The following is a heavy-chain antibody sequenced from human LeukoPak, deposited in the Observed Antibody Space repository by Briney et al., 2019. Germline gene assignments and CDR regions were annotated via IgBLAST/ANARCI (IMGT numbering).Heavy chain of an antibody. CDR2: ISSSSSYI. CDR3: ARDDYYYDSSGYYYKLDY. Sequence: PGGSLRLSCAASGFTFSSYSMNWVRQAPGKGLEWVSSISSSSSYIYYADSVKGRFTISRDNSKNTLYLQMNSLRAEDTAVYYCARDDYYYDSSGYYYKLDYWGQGTLVTVSS. V-gene: IGHV3-21*01. D-gene: IGHD3-22*01. J-gene: IGHJ4*02. CDR1: GFTFSSYS.